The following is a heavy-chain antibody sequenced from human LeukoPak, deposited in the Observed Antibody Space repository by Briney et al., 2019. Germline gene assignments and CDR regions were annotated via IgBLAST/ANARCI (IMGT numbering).Heavy chain of an antibody. Sequence: ASVKVSFKVSGYTLTELSMHWVRQAPGKGLEWMGGFVPEEGETTYAQKFQGRVTMTEDTSTDTAYMELSSLRSEDTAVYYCAPYYYDSSGYIHNWFDPWGQGTLVTVSS. J-gene: IGHJ5*02. V-gene: IGHV1-24*01. CDR3: APYYYDSSGYIHNWFDP. CDR1: GYTLTELS. CDR2: FVPEEGET. D-gene: IGHD3-22*01.